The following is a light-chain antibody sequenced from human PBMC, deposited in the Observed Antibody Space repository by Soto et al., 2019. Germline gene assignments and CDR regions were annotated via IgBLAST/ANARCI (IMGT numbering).Light chain of an antibody. CDR1: QTVNSR. V-gene: IGKV3-11*01. CDR2: HTS. J-gene: IGKJ1*01. CDR3: HQRQSWPRP. Sequence: EIVLTQSPATLSSSPGERATLSFMASQTVNSRLAWYQHKPGQAPGLLIYHTSNRATGIPARFSGSGSGTDFTLTISSLEPEDFAVYYCHQRQSWPRPFGQGTKVAIK.